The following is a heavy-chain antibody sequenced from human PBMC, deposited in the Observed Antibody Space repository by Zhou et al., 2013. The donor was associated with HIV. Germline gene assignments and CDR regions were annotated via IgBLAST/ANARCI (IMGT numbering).Heavy chain of an antibody. CDR2: INPSGGST. V-gene: IGHV1-46*01. D-gene: IGHD6-19*01. CDR3: ARAGSGSGFDY. J-gene: IGHJ4*02. CDR1: GYSFTSHY. Sequence: QVQLVQSGAEVKKPGASVKVSCKASGYSFTSHYMHWVRQAPGQGPEWMGIINPSGGSTTYAQKFQGRVTMTRDTSTTTVYMELSSLRSEDTGVYYCARAGSGSGFDYWGQGTLVTVS.